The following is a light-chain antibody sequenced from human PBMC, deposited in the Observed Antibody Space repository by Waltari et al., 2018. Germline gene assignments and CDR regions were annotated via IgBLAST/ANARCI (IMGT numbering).Light chain of an antibody. CDR1: QSINTW. V-gene: IGKV1-5*03. CDR2: RAS. Sequence: DTQMTQSPSTLSAFVGDTVVIPCRASQSINTWLAWYQQKPGQAPKLLIYRASTLETGVPSRFSGSGSRTDFSLTINGLQPDDSATYYCQQYDTYPLTFGGGTKVEIK. J-gene: IGKJ4*01. CDR3: QQYDTYPLT.